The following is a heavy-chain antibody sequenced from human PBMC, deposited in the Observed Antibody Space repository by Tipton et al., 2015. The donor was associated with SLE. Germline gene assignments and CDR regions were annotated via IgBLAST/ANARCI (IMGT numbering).Heavy chain of an antibody. CDR2: IYYSGST. Sequence: TLSLTCTVSGGSISSYYWSWIRQPPGKGLGWIGYIYYSGSTNYNPSLKSRVTISVDTSKNQFSLKLSSVTAADTAVYYCASSKRGPGYGGYFDYWGQGTLVTVSS. CDR3: ASSKRGPGYGGYFDY. J-gene: IGHJ4*02. CDR1: GGSISSYY. D-gene: IGHD5-12*01. V-gene: IGHV4-59*01.